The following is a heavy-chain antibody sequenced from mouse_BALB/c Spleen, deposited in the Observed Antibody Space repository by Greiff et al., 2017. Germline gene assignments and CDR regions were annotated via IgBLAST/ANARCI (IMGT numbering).Heavy chain of an antibody. J-gene: IGHJ2*01. Sequence: VQLKESGPGLVKPSQSLSLTCTVTGYSITSDYAWNWIRQFPGNKLEWMGYISYSGSTSYNPSLKSRISITRDTSKNQFFLQLNSVTTEDTATYYCARVDYYGSTYWGQGTTLTVSS. CDR1: GYSITSDYA. CDR2: ISYSGST. V-gene: IGHV3-2*02. D-gene: IGHD1-1*01. CDR3: ARVDYYGSTY.